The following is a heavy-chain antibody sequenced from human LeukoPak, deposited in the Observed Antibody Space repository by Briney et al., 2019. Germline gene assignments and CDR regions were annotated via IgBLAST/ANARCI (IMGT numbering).Heavy chain of an antibody. CDR2: IQNDASTE. V-gene: IGHV3-33*05. CDR3: ARELSQIVWGGLDY. J-gene: IGHJ4*02. CDR1: GFIFSHYG. D-gene: IGHD2-21*01. Sequence: GGSLRLSCAASGFIFSHYGMHWVRQAPGKGLEWVAVIQNDASTENFADSVKGRFTISRDNSKNTVFLQMNSLRVEDTAVYYCARELSQIVWGGLDYGGQGTLVTVSS.